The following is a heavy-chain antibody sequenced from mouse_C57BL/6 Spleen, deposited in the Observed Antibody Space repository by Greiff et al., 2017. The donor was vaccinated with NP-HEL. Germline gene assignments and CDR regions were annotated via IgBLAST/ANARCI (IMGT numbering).Heavy chain of an antibody. D-gene: IGHD2-4*01. Sequence: EVQLQQSGPELVKPGASVKIPCKASGYTFTDYNMDWVKQSHGKSLEWIGDINPNNGGTIYNQKFKGKATLTVDKSSSTAYMELRSLTSEDTAVYYCARGPYDYDGGYAMDYWGQGTSVTVSS. J-gene: IGHJ4*01. CDR3: ARGPYDYDGGYAMDY. V-gene: IGHV1-18*01. CDR1: GYTFTDYN. CDR2: INPNNGGT.